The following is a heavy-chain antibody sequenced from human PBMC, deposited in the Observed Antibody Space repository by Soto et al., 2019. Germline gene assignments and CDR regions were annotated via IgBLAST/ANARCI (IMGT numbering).Heavy chain of an antibody. CDR3: ARADYAGNAVYAFFDA. J-gene: IGHJ4*02. CDR2: LFHGGST. V-gene: IGHV4-34*12. CDR1: GGSFSGYY. D-gene: IGHD6-13*01. Sequence: QVQLQQWGAGLLKPSETLSLTCAVYGGSFSGYYWSWFHQPPGKGLGWIGQLFHGGSTNYSPSLKSRVTISVGMSKDQVALELTSVTTADTAVDYCARADYAGNAVYAFFDAWGQGTLVTVSS.